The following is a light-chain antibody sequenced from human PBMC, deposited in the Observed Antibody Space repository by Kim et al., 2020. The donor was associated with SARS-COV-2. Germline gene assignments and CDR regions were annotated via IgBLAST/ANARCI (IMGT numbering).Light chain of an antibody. J-gene: IGLJ2*01. V-gene: IGLV3-1*01. CDR3: QAWDSRLV. CDR1: KLGDKY. Sequence: SYELTQPPSVSVSPGQTASITCSGDKLGDKYACWYQQKQGQSPVLVIYQDSKRPSGIPERFSGSNSGNTATLTIRGTQAMDEADYYCQAWDSRLVFG. CDR2: QDS.